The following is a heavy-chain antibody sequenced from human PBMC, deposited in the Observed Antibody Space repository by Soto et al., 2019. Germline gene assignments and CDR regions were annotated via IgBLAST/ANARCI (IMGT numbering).Heavy chain of an antibody. Sequence: SETLSLTCTVSGGSISSSSYYWGWIRQPPGKGLEWIGHIYYSESTNYTPSLKSRVTISVDTSKNQFSLKLSSVTAADTAVYYCARGLMLRYTDWLDPWGQGTLVTVSS. CDR1: GGSISSSSYY. CDR3: ARGLMLRYTDWLDP. V-gene: IGHV4-61*05. D-gene: IGHD3-9*01. J-gene: IGHJ5*02. CDR2: IYYSEST.